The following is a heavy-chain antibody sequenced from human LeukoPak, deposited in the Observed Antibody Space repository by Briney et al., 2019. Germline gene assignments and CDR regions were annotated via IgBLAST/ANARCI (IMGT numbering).Heavy chain of an antibody. D-gene: IGHD3-10*01. CDR1: GGSISSYY. Sequence: SETLSLTCTVSGGSISSYYWSWIRQPPGKGLEWIGYIYYSGSTNYNPSLKSRVTISVDTSKNQFSLKLSSVTAADTAVYYCARGGSPLWFGELSPFDYWGQGTLVTVSS. V-gene: IGHV4-59*01. J-gene: IGHJ4*02. CDR2: IYYSGST. CDR3: ARGGSPLWFGELSPFDY.